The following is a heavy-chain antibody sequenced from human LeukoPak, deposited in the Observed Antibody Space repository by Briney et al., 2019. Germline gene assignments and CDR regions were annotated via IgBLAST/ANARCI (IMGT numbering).Heavy chain of an antibody. D-gene: IGHD3-9*01. CDR3: AKCRDFDWLPDY. V-gene: IGHV3-9*01. J-gene: IGHJ4*02. CDR2: ISWNSGSI. CDR1: GFTFDDYA. Sequence: PGGSLRLSCAASGFTFDDYAMHWVRRAPGKGLEWVSGISWNSGSIGYADSVKGRFTISRDNAKNSLYLQMNSLRAEDTALYYCAKCRDFDWLPDYWGQGTLVTVSS.